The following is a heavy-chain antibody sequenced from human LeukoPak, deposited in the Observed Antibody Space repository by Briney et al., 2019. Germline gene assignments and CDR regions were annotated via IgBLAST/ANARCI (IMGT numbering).Heavy chain of an antibody. CDR2: LNPDGSER. Sequence: PGGSLRLSCAASGFTFSNHYMSWVRQAPGKGLEWVANLNPDGSERKYVDSVKGRFTISRDNAKNSLYLQMNSLRAEDTALYYCAKDCGYSYGYPCDYWGQGTLVTVSS. V-gene: IGHV3-7*03. CDR1: GFTFSNHY. CDR3: AKDCGYSYGYPCDY. J-gene: IGHJ4*02. D-gene: IGHD5-18*01.